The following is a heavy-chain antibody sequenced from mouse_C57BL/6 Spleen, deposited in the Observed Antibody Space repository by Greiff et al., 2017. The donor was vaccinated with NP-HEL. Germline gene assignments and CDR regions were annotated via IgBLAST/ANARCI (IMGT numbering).Heavy chain of an antibody. Sequence: VQLKESVAELVRPGASVKLSCTASGFNIKNTYMHWVKQRPEQGLEWIGRIDPANGNTKYAPKFQGKATITADTSSNTAYLQLSSLTSEDTAIYYCARSGDYGSSPFDYWGQGTTLTVSS. J-gene: IGHJ2*01. CDR3: ARSGDYGSSPFDY. D-gene: IGHD1-1*01. CDR1: GFNIKNTY. CDR2: IDPANGNT. V-gene: IGHV14-3*01.